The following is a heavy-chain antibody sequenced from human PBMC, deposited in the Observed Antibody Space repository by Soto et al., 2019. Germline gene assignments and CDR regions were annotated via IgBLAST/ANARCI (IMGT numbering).Heavy chain of an antibody. J-gene: IGHJ4*02. CDR2: IWYDGSNK. Sequence: LRLSCAASGFTFSSYGMHWVRQAPGKGLEWVAVIWYDGSNKYYADSVKGRFTISRDNSKNTLYLQMNSLRAEDTAVYYCARSDTAMAIDYWGQGTLVTVSS. V-gene: IGHV3-33*01. CDR1: GFTFSSYG. D-gene: IGHD5-18*01. CDR3: ARSDTAMAIDY.